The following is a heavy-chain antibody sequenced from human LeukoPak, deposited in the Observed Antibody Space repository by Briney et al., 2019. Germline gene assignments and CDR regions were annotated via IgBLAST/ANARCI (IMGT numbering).Heavy chain of an antibody. D-gene: IGHD6-19*01. J-gene: IGHJ5*02. CDR3: ATRSSA. Sequence: GGSLRLSCAASGFTVSSNYMSWVRQAPGKGLEWVSVIYSGAGTYYADSVKGRFTISRDNSKNTLYLQMNSLRAEDTAVYYCATRSSAWFQGTLVTVSS. V-gene: IGHV3-53*01. CDR1: GFTVSSNY. CDR2: IYSGAGT.